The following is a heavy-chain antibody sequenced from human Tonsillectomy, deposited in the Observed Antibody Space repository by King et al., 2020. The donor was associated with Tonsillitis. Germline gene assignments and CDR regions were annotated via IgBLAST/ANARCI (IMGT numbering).Heavy chain of an antibody. D-gene: IGHD4-17*01. Sequence: VQLVESGGGVVQPGRSLRLSCAASGFTFSSYGMHWVRQAPGKGLEWVAVISYDGSYKYSADSVKGRFTISRDNSKNTLYLQMNSLRAEDTAIYYCAKDVERGDEHYGDNGRDVGGQGTTGT. V-gene: IGHV3-30*18. J-gene: IGHJ6*02. CDR1: GFTFSSYG. CDR2: ISYDGSYK. CDR3: AKDVERGDEHYGDNGRDV.